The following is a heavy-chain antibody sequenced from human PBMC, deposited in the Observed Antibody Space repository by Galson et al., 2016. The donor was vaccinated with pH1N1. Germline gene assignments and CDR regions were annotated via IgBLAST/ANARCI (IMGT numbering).Heavy chain of an antibody. J-gene: IGHJ4*02. D-gene: IGHD1-26*01. V-gene: IGHV4-39*01. CDR1: DASSISNNFY. CDR3: ARLVRGSYPDPLYYFDF. CDR2: IHYSETT. Sequence: LSLTCTVSDASSISNNFYGGWIRQPPGKGLEWIGNIHYSETTYYNPSLKSRVTISVDTSKNQFSLKLNSVTAAGTAVYFCARLVRGSYPDPLYYFDFWGQGTLVTVSS.